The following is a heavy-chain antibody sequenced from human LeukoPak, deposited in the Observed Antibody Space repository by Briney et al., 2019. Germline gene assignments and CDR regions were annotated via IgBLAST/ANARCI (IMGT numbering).Heavy chain of an antibody. CDR3: ARTYYYDSSGLLGY. Sequence: GGSLRLSCAASGFTFSSYWMSWVRQAPGKGLEWVANIKQDGSEKYYVDSVKGRFTISRDNAKNSLYLQMNSLRAEDTAVYYCARTYYYDSSGLLGYWGQGTLVTVSS. J-gene: IGHJ4*02. CDR2: IKQDGSEK. CDR1: GFTFSSYW. D-gene: IGHD3-22*01. V-gene: IGHV3-7*03.